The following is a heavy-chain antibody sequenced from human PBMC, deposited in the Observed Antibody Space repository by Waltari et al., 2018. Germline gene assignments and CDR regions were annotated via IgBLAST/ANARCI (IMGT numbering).Heavy chain of an antibody. CDR3: ARDREEGVFDS. CDR2: IYYSGRT. Sequence: QVQLQESGPGLVKPSETLSLTCTVSGDSMRRYYWTWIRQSPGTGLEWIGYIYYSGRTIYNPSLKRLVIISVDMSKNQFSLQLNSVTTTDTGVYYCARDREEGVFDSWGQGTLVTVAS. V-gene: IGHV4-59*01. J-gene: IGHJ4*02. CDR1: GDSMRRYY.